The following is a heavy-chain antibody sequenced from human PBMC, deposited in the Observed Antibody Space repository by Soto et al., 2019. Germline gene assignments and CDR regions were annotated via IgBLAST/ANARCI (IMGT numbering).Heavy chain of an antibody. CDR2: ISPGSRYP. D-gene: IGHD2-15*01. J-gene: IGHJ5*02. CDR3: VRGGGGGLFDP. Sequence: GGSLRVSCAGSGFTFGDSYMSWIRQAPGKGLEWLSYISPGSRYPAYADPVKGRFTISRDNAKRSLYLQMMSLTAEDTAIYYCVRGGGGGLFDPWGQGTMVTVS. V-gene: IGHV3-11*06. CDR1: GFTFGDSY.